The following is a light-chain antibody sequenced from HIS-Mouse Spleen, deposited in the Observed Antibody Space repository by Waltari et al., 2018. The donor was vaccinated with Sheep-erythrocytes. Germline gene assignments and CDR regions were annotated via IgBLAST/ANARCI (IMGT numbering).Light chain of an antibody. V-gene: IGLV2-11*01. Sequence: QSALTQPRSVSGSSGQSVTISCTGTSSDVGGYNYVSWYQQHPGKAPKLMIYDVSKRPSGVPDRVSGSKSGNTASLTISGLQAEDEADYYCCSYAGSYNHVFATGTKVTVL. CDR3: CSYAGSYNHV. J-gene: IGLJ1*01. CDR1: SSDVGGYNY. CDR2: DVS.